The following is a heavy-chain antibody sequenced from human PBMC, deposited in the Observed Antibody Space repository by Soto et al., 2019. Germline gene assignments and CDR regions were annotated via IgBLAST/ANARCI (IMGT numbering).Heavy chain of an antibody. CDR3: AKADGQQWLIPHLDN. J-gene: IGHJ4*02. CDR2: ISCCGGSA. Sequence: EVQLVESGGGLVKPGGSLRLSCAASGFTFSTYSMNWVRQAPGKGLEWVSGISCCGGSASYADSVKGRFSIARDDSKNTVSLQLNSLRVEDTAQYYCAKADGQQWLIPHLDNWGQGTLVTVS. V-gene: IGHV3-21*04. D-gene: IGHD6-19*01. CDR1: GFTFSTYS.